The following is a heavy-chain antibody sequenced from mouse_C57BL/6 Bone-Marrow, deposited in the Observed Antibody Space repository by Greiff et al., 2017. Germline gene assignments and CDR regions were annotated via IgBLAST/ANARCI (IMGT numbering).Heavy chain of an antibody. CDR2: IYPRSGNT. J-gene: IGHJ3*01. D-gene: IGHD2-4*01. Sequence: VQLQQSGAELARPGASVKLSCKASGYTFTSYGISWVKQSTGQGLEWIGEIYPRSGNTYYNEKFKGKATLTADKSSSTAYMKLRSLTSEDSAVYFCAREDYDKMAWFAYWGQGTLVTVSA. V-gene: IGHV1-81*01. CDR3: AREDYDKMAWFAY. CDR1: GYTFTSYG.